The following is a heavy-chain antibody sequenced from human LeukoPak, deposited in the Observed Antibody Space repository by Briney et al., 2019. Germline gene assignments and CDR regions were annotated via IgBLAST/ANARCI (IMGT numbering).Heavy chain of an antibody. CDR3: AKDHVLLWFGESQNWFDP. J-gene: IGHJ5*02. Sequence: PGGSLRLSCAASGFTFSSYAMSWVRQAPGKGLEWVSAISGSGGSTYCADSVKGRFTISRDNSKNTLYLQMNSLRAEDTAVYYCAKDHVLLWFGESQNWFDPWGQGTLVTVSS. CDR2: ISGSGGST. V-gene: IGHV3-23*01. CDR1: GFTFSSYA. D-gene: IGHD3-10*01.